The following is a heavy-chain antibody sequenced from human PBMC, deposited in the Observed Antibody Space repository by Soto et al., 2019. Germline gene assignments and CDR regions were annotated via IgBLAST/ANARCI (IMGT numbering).Heavy chain of an antibody. CDR3: AGGLEMATWGGWFDP. Sequence: QVQLQESGPGLVKPSETLSLTCTVSGGSISSYYWSWIRQPPGKGLEWIGYIYYSGSTNYNPSLKSRATISVDTSKNPFSLKLSSVTAADTAVYYCAGGLEMATWGGWFDPWGQGTLVTVSS. V-gene: IGHV4-59*01. J-gene: IGHJ5*02. CDR1: GGSISSYY. CDR2: IYYSGST. D-gene: IGHD5-12*01.